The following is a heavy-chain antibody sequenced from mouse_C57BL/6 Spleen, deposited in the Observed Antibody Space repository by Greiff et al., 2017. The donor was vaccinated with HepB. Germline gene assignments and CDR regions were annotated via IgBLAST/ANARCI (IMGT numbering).Heavy chain of an antibody. V-gene: IGHV2-9*01. D-gene: IGHD2-1*01. CDR3: AKRPLYGNYVSYWYFDV. CDR1: GFSLTSYG. Sequence: QVQLKESGPGLVAPSQSLSITCTVSGFSLTSYGVDWVRQPPGKGLEWLGVIWGGGSTNYNSALMSRLSISKDNSKSQVFLKMNSLQTDDTAMYYCAKRPLYGNYVSYWYFDVWGTGTTVTVSS. J-gene: IGHJ1*03. CDR2: IWGGGST.